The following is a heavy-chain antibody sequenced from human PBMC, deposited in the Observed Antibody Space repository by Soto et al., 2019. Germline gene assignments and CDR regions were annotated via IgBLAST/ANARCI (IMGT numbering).Heavy chain of an antibody. CDR1: GFSLSTSGVG. V-gene: IGHV2-5*02. CDR3: AHVTVTTLNYYYYGMDL. Sequence: SGPTLVNPTQTLTLTCTFSGFSLSTSGVGVGWIRQPPGKALEWLALIYWDDDKRYSPSLKSRLTITKDTSKNQVVLTMTNMDPVDTATYYCAHVTVTTLNYYYYGMDLWGQGTKVTVSS. J-gene: IGHJ6*02. D-gene: IGHD4-17*01. CDR2: IYWDDDK.